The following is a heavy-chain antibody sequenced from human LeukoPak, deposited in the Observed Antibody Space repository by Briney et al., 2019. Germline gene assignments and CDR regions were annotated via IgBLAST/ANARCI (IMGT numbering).Heavy chain of an antibody. V-gene: IGHV3-73*01. CDR2: IRSKTYSYAT. CDR3: TRPNKLNPNGMDV. CDR1: GFSFSGSA. D-gene: IGHD1-14*01. Sequence: PGGSLRLSCAASGFSFSGSAMHWVRQASGKGLEWVGRIRSKTYSYATEYAASVKGRFTISRDDSKNTVYLQMNTLKTEDPAVYYCTRPNKLNPNGMDVWGQGTTVTVSS. J-gene: IGHJ6*02.